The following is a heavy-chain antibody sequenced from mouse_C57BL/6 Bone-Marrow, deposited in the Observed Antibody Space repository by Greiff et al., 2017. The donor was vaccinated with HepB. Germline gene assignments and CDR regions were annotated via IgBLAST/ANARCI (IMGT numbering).Heavy chain of an antibody. CDR2: IDPSDSYT. CDR1: GYTFTSYW. V-gene: IGHV1-69*01. J-gene: IGHJ1*03. Sequence: QVQLQQPGAELVMPGASVKLSCKASGYTFTSYWMHWVKQRPGQGLEWIGEIDPSDSYTNYNQKFKGKSTLTVDKSSSTAYMQLSSLTSEDSAVYYCARSWRYGHWYFDVWGTGTTVTVSS. D-gene: IGHD2-10*02. CDR3: ARSWRYGHWYFDV.